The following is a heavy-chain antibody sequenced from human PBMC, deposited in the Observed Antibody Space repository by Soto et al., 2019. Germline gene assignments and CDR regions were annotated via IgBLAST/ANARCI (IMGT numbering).Heavy chain of an antibody. CDR3: ASGDSSGYYYFDY. J-gene: IGHJ4*02. V-gene: IGHV1-46*01. Sequence: QVQLVQSGAEVKKPGASVKVSCKASGYTFTSYYMHWVRQAPGQGLEWMGIINPGGGSTSYAQKFQGRVTMTRDTSTRKVYMERSSLRSEDTAVYYCASGDSSGYYYFDYWGQGTLVTVSS. CDR2: INPGGGST. D-gene: IGHD3-22*01. CDR1: GYTFTSYY.